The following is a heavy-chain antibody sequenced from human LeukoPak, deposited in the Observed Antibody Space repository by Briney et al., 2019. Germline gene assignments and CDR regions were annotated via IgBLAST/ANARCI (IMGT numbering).Heavy chain of an antibody. CDR3: TRNPGMDI. J-gene: IGHJ6*02. CDR1: GITFRSYG. V-gene: IGHV3-74*01. CDR2: INGDGSSS. Sequence: GGSLRLSCAASGITFRSYGMHWVRQAPGKGLVWVSRINGDGSSSTYADSVKGRFTISRDNAKNTLYLQMNSLRTEDTAVYYCTRNPGMDIWGQGTTVTVSS.